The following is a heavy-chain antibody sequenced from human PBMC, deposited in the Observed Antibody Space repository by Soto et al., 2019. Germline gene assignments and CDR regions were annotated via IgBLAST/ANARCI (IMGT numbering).Heavy chain of an antibody. V-gene: IGHV4-34*01. Sequence: SETLSLTCAVYGGSFSGYYWSWIRQPPGKGLEWIGEINHSGSTNYNPSLKSRVTISVDTSKNQFSLKLSSVTAADTAVYYCARGLRWFYPPGVAANWFDPWGQGTLVTV. CDR2: INHSGST. CDR1: GGSFSGYY. D-gene: IGHD2-21*01. J-gene: IGHJ5*02. CDR3: ARGLRWFYPPGVAANWFDP.